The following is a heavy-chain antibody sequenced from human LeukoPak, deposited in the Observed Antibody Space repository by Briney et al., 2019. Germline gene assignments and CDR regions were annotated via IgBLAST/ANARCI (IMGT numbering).Heavy chain of an antibody. CDR3: ARDCGYSCGYSSDY. V-gene: IGHV3-74*01. D-gene: IGHD5-18*01. J-gene: IGHJ4*02. CDR1: GFTFSDYW. Sequence: PGGSLRLSCAASGFTFSDYWMHWVRQAPGKGLVWVSRVHGDGSSTTYADSVKGRFTVSRDNAKNTLYLQMNSLRAEDTAVYYCARDCGYSCGYSSDYWGQGTLVTVSS. CDR2: VHGDGSST.